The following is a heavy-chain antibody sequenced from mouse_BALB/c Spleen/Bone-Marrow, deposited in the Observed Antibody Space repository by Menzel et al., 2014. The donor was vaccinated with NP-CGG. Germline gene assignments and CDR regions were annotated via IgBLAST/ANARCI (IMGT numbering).Heavy chain of an antibody. CDR2: ISSGSSTI. CDR1: GFTFSSFG. CDR3: ARDDYDDQYYFDY. V-gene: IGHV5-17*02. J-gene: IGHJ2*01. D-gene: IGHD2-4*01. Sequence: EVQGVESGGGLVQPGGSRKLSCAASGFTFSSFGMHWVRQAPEKGLEWVAYISSGSSTIYYADTVKGRFTISRDNPKNTLFLQMASLRSEDTAMYYCARDDYDDQYYFDYWGQGTTLAVSS.